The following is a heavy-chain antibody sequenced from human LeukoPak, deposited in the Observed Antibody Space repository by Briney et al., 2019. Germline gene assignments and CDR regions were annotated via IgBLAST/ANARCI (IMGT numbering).Heavy chain of an antibody. J-gene: IGHJ4*02. Sequence: PSETLSLTCTVSGGSFNSYYWSWIRQPPGKGLEWIGYIYYSGSTNYNPSLKSRVTISVDTSKNQFSLKLSSVTAADTAMYYCARQGDIVATTRGIDYWGQGTLVTVSS. V-gene: IGHV4-59*01. CDR3: ARQGDIVATTRGIDY. D-gene: IGHD5-12*01. CDR1: GGSFNSYY. CDR2: IYYSGST.